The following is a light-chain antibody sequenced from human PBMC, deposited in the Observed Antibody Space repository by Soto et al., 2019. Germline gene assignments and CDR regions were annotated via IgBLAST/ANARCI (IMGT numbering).Light chain of an antibody. CDR1: SSDIGAYNY. Sequence: QPVLTQPPSVSGSPGQSVTISCTGTSSDIGAYNYVSWYQQHPGKVPKLMIYEVSKRPSGVPDRLSGSKSGNTASLTVSGLQAEDEADYYCSSYAGSNPVIFGGGTKLTVL. J-gene: IGLJ2*01. CDR3: SSYAGSNPVI. CDR2: EVS. V-gene: IGLV2-8*01.